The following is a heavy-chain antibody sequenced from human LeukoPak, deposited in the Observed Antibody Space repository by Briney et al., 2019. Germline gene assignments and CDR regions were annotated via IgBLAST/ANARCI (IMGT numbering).Heavy chain of an antibody. V-gene: IGHV3-21*01. D-gene: IGHD4-17*01. J-gene: IGHJ4*02. Sequence: GGSLRLSCAGSGFTFSSYTMNWVRQAPGKGLEWVSSISSSATYIYYADSVRGRFTISRDDAKNSLFLHMNSLRAEDTAVYYRATWDDYGDYVAFEYWGQGTLVTVSS. CDR1: GFTFSSYT. CDR2: ISSSATYI. CDR3: ATWDDYGDYVAFEY.